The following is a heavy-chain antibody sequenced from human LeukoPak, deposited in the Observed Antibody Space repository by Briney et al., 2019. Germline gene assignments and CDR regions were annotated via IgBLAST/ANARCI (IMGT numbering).Heavy chain of an antibody. CDR2: INLNNGAS. V-gene: IGHV1-2*02. CDR3: ARDCKTAVTTSSDLYGLDV. D-gene: IGHD4-11*01. CDR1: GYTFTDYY. Sequence: ASVKVSCKASGYTFTDYYLEWVRQAPGHGPQWRGWINLNNGASNFAPQFRGRVSLTRDTSISTAYMQLSSLASDDTVVYYCARDCKTAVTTSSDLYGLDVWGQGTTVTVSS. J-gene: IGHJ6*02.